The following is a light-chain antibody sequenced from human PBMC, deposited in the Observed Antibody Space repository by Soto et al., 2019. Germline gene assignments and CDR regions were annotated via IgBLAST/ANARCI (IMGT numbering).Light chain of an antibody. CDR2: DAS. V-gene: IGKV1-5*01. CDR3: QQYSSRST. Sequence: DIHLSQSMSTLPASVGERVTLTFRATQSISNWVAWYQQKPGKAPNLLIYDASSLQSGVPSRFSGSGFGTEFTLTISSLQPGDVATYYCQQYSSRSTFGQGTKVDIK. J-gene: IGKJ1*01. CDR1: QSISNW.